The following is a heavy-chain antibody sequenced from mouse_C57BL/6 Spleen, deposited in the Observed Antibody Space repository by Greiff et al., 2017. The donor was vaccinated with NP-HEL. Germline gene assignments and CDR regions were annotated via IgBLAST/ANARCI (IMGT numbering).Heavy chain of an antibody. Sequence: QVQLKQSGAELVRPGTSVKVSCKASGYAFTNYLIEWVKQRPGQGLEWIGVINPGSGGTNYNEKFKGKATLTADKSSSTAYMQLSSLTSEDSAVYVCARNDYGDYYAMDYWGQGTSVTVSS. J-gene: IGHJ4*01. CDR1: GYAFTNYL. D-gene: IGHD2-4*01. CDR3: ARNDYGDYYAMDY. CDR2: INPGSGGT. V-gene: IGHV1-54*01.